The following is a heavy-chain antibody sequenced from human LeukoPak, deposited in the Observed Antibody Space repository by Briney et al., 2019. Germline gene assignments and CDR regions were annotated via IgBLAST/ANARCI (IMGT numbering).Heavy chain of an antibody. CDR1: GGSISSYY. Sequence: SETLSLTCTVSGGSISSYYWSWIRQPPGKGLEWIGYIYYSGSTNYNPSLKSRVTISVDTSKNQFSLKLSSVTAADTAVYYCARGIAAAGTSWFDPWGQGTLVTVSS. CDR2: IYYSGST. CDR3: ARGIAAAGTSWFDP. J-gene: IGHJ5*02. D-gene: IGHD6-13*01. V-gene: IGHV4-59*12.